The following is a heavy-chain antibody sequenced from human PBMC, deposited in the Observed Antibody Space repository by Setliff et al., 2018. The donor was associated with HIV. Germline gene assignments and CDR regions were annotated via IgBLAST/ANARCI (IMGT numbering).Heavy chain of an antibody. CDR3: ASLMYYYGSGSYKVFDY. CDR1: GGSISSGGYY. V-gene: IGHV4-31*03. D-gene: IGHD3-10*01. Sequence: PSETLSLTCTVSGGSISSGGYYWSWIRQHPGKGMEWIGYIYYSGSTYYNPSLKSRVAISVDTSKNQFSLNLSSVTAADTAVYYCASLMYYYGSGSYKVFDYWGQGTLVTVSS. J-gene: IGHJ4*02. CDR2: IYYSGST.